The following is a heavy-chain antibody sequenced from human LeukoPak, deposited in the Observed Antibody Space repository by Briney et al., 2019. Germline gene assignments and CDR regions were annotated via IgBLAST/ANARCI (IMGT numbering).Heavy chain of an antibody. J-gene: IGHJ5*02. D-gene: IGHD2-2*01. Sequence: GGSLRLSCAASGFTFSSYAMSWVRQAPRKGLEWVSAISGSGGSTYYADSVKGRFTISRDNSKNTLYLQMNSLRAEDTAVYYCAKDAESGYCSSTSCPGGLNWFDPWGQGTLVTVSS. V-gene: IGHV3-23*01. CDR2: ISGSGGST. CDR1: GFTFSSYA. CDR3: AKDAESGYCSSTSCPGGLNWFDP.